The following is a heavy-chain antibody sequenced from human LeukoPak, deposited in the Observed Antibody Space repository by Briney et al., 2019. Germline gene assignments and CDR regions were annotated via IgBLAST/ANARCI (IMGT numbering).Heavy chain of an antibody. Sequence: SETLSLTCTVSGGSISSYYWSWIRQPPGKGLEWIGYIYYSGSTNYNPSLKSRVTISVDTSKNQFSLKLSSVTAADTAVYYCAREKYGDYSPLFDPWGQGTLVTVSP. CDR2: IYYSGST. CDR1: GGSISSYY. V-gene: IGHV4-59*01. J-gene: IGHJ5*02. D-gene: IGHD4-17*01. CDR3: AREKYGDYSPLFDP.